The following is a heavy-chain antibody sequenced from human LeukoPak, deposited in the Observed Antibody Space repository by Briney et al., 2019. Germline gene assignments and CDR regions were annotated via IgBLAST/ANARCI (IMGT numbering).Heavy chain of an antibody. Sequence: ASVKVSCKASGYTFTGYYMHWVRQAPGQGLEWMGWINPNSGGTNYAQKFQGRVTMTTDTSTSTAYMELRSLRSDDTAVYYCARARYYYGSENLYVSWFDPWGQGTLVTVSS. D-gene: IGHD3-10*01. CDR2: INPNSGGT. CDR3: ARARYYYGSENLYVSWFDP. J-gene: IGHJ5*02. CDR1: GYTFTGYY. V-gene: IGHV1-2*02.